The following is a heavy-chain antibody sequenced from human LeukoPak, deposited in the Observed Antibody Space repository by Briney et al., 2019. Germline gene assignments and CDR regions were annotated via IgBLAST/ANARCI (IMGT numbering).Heavy chain of an antibody. D-gene: IGHD6-19*01. Sequence: PSEPLSLTCTVSDASISTYYWNWMRQPPGKGLEWIAYTSYSGITKYNPSLNGRATISIDTSRNQLSLRLTSVTPADTALYYCARGFSTTVAGAADNWGQGTMVTVCS. CDR1: DASISTYY. V-gene: IGHV4-59*01. CDR3: ARGFSTTVAGAADN. J-gene: IGHJ3*01. CDR2: TSYSGIT.